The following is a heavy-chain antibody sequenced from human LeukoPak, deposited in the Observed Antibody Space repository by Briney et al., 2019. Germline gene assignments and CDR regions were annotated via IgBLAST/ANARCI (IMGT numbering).Heavy chain of an antibody. D-gene: IGHD3-22*01. CDR2: INHSGST. J-gene: IGHJ4*02. Sequence: SETLSLTCAVYGGSFSGYYWSWIRQPPGKGLEWIGEINHSGSTNCNPSLKSRVTISVDTSKNQFSLKLSSVTAADTAVYYCARGPSLYDSSDFHFDYWGQGTLVTVSS. CDR3: ARGPSLYDSSDFHFDY. V-gene: IGHV4-34*01. CDR1: GGSFSGYY.